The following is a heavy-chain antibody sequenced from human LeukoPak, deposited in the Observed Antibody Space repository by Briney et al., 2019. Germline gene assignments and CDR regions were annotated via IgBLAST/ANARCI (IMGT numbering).Heavy chain of an antibody. Sequence: ASVKVSCKASGYTFTGYYMHWVRQAPGQGLEWMGIINPSGGSTSYAQKFQGRVTMTRDMSTSTVYMELSSLRSEDTAVYYCARDFNFIYYYDSSGYLNWFDPWGQGTLVTVSS. CDR3: ARDFNFIYYYDSSGYLNWFDP. V-gene: IGHV1-46*01. CDR1: GYTFTGYY. J-gene: IGHJ5*02. D-gene: IGHD3-22*01. CDR2: INPSGGST.